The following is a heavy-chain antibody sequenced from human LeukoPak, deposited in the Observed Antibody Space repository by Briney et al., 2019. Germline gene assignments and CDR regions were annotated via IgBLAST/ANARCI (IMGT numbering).Heavy chain of an antibody. CDR3: ARVGCSSTSCYNWFDP. CDR2: VNHSGST. Sequence: SETLSLTCAVYGGSFRGYYWSWIRQPPGKGLEWIGEVNHSGSTNYNPPLKSRVTISVDTSKNQFSLKLSSVTAADTAVYYCARVGCSSTSCYNWFDPWGQGTLVTVSS. D-gene: IGHD2-2*01. J-gene: IGHJ5*02. CDR1: GGSFRGYY. V-gene: IGHV4-34*01.